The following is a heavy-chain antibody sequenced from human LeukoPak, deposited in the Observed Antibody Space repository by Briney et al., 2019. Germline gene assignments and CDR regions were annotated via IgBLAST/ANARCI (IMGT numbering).Heavy chain of an antibody. CDR1: GGSISSYY. CDR3: ARDSTDVGFDY. Sequence: PSETLSLTCTVSGGSISSYYWSWIRLPPGKGLEWIGYIYYSGSTNYNPSLKSRVTISVDTSKNQFSLKLSSVTAADTAVYYCARDSTDVGFDYWGQGTLVTVSS. V-gene: IGHV4-59*01. CDR2: IYYSGST. J-gene: IGHJ4*02. D-gene: IGHD3-16*01.